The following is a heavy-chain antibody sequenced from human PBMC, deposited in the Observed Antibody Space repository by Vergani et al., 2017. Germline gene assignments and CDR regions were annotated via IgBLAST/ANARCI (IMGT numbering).Heavy chain of an antibody. CDR3: ARDCPGCSGGTDY. CDR1: GFTFSSYS. Sequence: VQLVESGGGLVKPGGSLRLSCAASGFTFSSYSMNWVRQAPGKGLEWVSSISSSSSYIYYADSVKGRFTISRDNAKNSLYLQMNSLRAEDTAVYYCARDCPGCSGGTDYWGQGTLVTVSS. V-gene: IGHV3-21*01. CDR2: ISSSSSYI. D-gene: IGHD2-15*01. J-gene: IGHJ4*02.